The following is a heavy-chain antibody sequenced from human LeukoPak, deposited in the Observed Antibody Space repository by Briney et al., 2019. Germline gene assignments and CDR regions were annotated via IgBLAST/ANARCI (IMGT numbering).Heavy chain of an antibody. V-gene: IGHV3-53*01. CDR2: IYGGGST. CDR3: ARDLAAGGTYPHY. D-gene: IGHD6-13*01. Sequence: GGSLRLSCAASVFTVSSNYMSWVRQAPGKGPEGVSVIYGGGSTYYADSVKGRFTISRDNSKNTLYLQMNSLRAEDTAVYYCARDLAAGGTYPHYWGQGTLVTVSS. J-gene: IGHJ4*02. CDR1: VFTVSSNY.